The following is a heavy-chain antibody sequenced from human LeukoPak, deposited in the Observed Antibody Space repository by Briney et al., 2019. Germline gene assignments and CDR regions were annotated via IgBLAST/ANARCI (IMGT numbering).Heavy chain of an antibody. J-gene: IGHJ4*02. D-gene: IGHD2-2*01. V-gene: IGHV1-69*13. CDR2: IIPIFGTA. Sequence: ASVKVSCKASGGTFSSYAISWVRQAPGQGLEWMGGIIPIFGTANYAQKFQGRVTITADESTSTAYMELSSLRSEDTAVYYCASLFYCSSTSCFRYFDYWGQGTLVTVSS. CDR3: ASLFYCSSTSCFRYFDY. CDR1: GGTFSSYA.